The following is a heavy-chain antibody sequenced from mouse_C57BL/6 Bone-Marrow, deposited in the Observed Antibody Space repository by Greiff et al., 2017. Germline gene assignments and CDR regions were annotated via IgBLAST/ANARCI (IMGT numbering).Heavy chain of an antibody. J-gene: IGHJ1*03. CDR1: GFTFSDYG. Sequence: EVKLVESGGGLVKPGGSLKLSCAASGFTFSDYGMHWVRQAPEKGLEWVAYISHGSSTIYYADTVKGRFTISRDNAKNTLFLQITSLRSEDTAMYYCASSECDEVWWYFDVWGTGTTVTVSS. V-gene: IGHV5-17*01. D-gene: IGHD6-1*01. CDR3: ASSECDEVWWYFDV. CDR2: ISHGSSTI.